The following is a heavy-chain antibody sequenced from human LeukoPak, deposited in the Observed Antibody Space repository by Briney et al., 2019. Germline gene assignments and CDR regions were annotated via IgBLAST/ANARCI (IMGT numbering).Heavy chain of an antibody. V-gene: IGHV3-30*02. Sequence: GGSLRLSCAASGCTFSSYGMHWVRQAPGKGREGVALIRYDGSNRYCADSVKGRFTISRDSSKDTLYLQMNSLRAEDTAVYYCAKDLSYDSSATDAFHIWGQGTMVTVSS. CDR1: GCTFSSYG. CDR2: IRYDGSNR. D-gene: IGHD3-22*01. J-gene: IGHJ3*02. CDR3: AKDLSYDSSATDAFHI.